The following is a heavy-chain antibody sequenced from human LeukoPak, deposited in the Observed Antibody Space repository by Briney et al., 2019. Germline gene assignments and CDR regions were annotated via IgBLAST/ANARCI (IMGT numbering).Heavy chain of an antibody. CDR1: GFTFSSYS. CDR2: ISSSSSTI. CDR3: ARAMTTVTTYYY. J-gene: IGHJ4*02. V-gene: IGHV3-48*02. D-gene: IGHD4-17*01. Sequence: PGGSLRLSCATSGFTFSSYSMNWVRQAPGKGLEWVSHISSSSSTISNADSVKGRFTISRDNAKNSLYLQMNSLRDEDTAVYYCARAMTTVTTYYYWGQGTLVTVSS.